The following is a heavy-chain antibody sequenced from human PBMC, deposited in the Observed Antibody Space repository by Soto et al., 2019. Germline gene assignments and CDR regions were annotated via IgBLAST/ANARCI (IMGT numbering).Heavy chain of an antibody. CDR3: ARDAYCSGGSCYHYYYYGMDV. CDR1: GGTFSSYT. D-gene: IGHD2-15*01. CDR2: IIPIFGTA. J-gene: IGHJ6*02. V-gene: IGHV1-69*01. Sequence: QVQLVQSGAEVKKPGSSVKVSCKASGGTFSSYTISWVRQAPGQGLEWMGGIIPIFGTANYAQKFQGRVTSTADEATSTAYMELRSLRSEDTAVYYCARDAYCSGGSCYHYYYYGMDVWGQGTTVTVSS.